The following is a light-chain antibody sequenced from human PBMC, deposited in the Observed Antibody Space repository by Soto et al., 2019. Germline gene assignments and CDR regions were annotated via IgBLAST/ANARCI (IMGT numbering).Light chain of an antibody. CDR3: QQYGSSGT. J-gene: IGKJ1*01. V-gene: IGKV3-20*01. CDR1: QSVSNNY. Sequence: EIVLTQSPGTLSLSPGESATLSCRASQSVSNNYLAWYQQKTGQAPRLLIYGASNRATSIPDRFSGSGSGTDFTLTISRLEPEDFAVYYCQQYGSSGTLGQGTKVDIK. CDR2: GAS.